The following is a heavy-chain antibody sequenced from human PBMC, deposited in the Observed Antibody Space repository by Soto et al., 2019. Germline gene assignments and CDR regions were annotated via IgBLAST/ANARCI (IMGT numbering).Heavy chain of an antibody. Sequence: ASVKVSCKASGGTFSSYTISWVRQAPGQGLEWMGRIIPILGIANYAQKSQGRVTITTDKSTSTAYMELSSLRSEDTAVYYCAREIGSILRYFDWSTAGYYFDYWGQGTLVTVSS. CDR1: GGTFSSYT. D-gene: IGHD3-9*01. V-gene: IGHV1-69*04. J-gene: IGHJ4*02. CDR3: AREIGSILRYFDWSTAGYYFDY. CDR2: IIPILGIA.